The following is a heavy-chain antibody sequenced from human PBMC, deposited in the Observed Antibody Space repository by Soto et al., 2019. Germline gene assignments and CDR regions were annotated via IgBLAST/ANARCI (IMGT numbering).Heavy chain of an antibody. CDR2: IFSSATS. Sequence: PSETLSLTCTVSGASISSAAYYWCRIRQRPGECLRWIGFIFSSATSYHSPSLKSRLLLAVDTSKNQFSLELSYVTDADTVVSYCARGPTPFWSSYRCSYFDSWGQGTLVTVSS. J-gene: IGHJ4*02. CDR1: GASISSAAYY. V-gene: IGHV4-31*03. CDR3: ARGPTPFWSSYRCSYFDS. D-gene: IGHD3-3*01.